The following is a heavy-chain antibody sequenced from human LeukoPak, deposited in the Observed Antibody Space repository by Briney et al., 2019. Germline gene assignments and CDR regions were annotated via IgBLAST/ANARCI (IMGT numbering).Heavy chain of an antibody. CDR2: INSDGSST. CDR3: ARGLRVNWFDP. V-gene: IGHV3-74*01. CDR1: GFTFSSYW. J-gene: IGHJ5*02. Sequence: PGGSLRLSCAASGFTFSSYWMHWVRQAPGKGLVWVSRINSDGSSTSYADPVKGRFTISRGNAKNTLYLQMNSLRAEDTAVYYCARGLRVNWFDPWGQGTLVTVSS.